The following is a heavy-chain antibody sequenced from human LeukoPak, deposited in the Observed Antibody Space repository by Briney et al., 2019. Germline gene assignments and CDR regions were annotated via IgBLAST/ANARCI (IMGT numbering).Heavy chain of an antibody. V-gene: IGHV4-61*01. D-gene: IGHD3-10*01. J-gene: IGHJ5*01. CDR3: ARSEAPMVRGVIMVNWFDS. CDR2: IYYSGTT. Sequence: PSETLSLTCTVSGGSVSSGSYYWSWIRQPPGKELEWIGYIYYSGTTNYNPSLNSRVTISVDTSKNQFSLKLSSVTATDTAVYYCARSEAPMVRGVIMVNWFDSWGQGTLVTVSS. CDR1: GGSVSSGSYY.